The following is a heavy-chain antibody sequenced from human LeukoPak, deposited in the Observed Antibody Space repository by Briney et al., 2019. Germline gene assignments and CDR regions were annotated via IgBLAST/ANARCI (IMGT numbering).Heavy chain of an antibody. V-gene: IGHV3-7*01. D-gene: IGHD3-10*01. Sequence: GGSLRLSCAVSGFTFSSYWMSWVRQAAGKGLEWEANIKQEGSEKYYVDSVKGRFTISRDNAKNSVYLQMNSLRAEDTAVYYCARGGGPASPPVYYFDYWGQGTLVTVSS. CDR2: IKQEGSEK. CDR3: ARGGGPASPPVYYFDY. CDR1: GFTFSSYW. J-gene: IGHJ4*02.